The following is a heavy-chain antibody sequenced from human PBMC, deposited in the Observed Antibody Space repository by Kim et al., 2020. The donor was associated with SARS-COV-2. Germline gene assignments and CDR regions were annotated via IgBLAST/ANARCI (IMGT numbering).Heavy chain of an antibody. V-gene: IGHV4-34*01. D-gene: IGHD3-16*01. CDR3: ASQRLGDFDY. Sequence: STNYNPSLKSRVTISVDTSTNQFSLELSAVTAADTAVYYCASQRLGDFDYWGQGTLVTVSS. CDR2: ST. J-gene: IGHJ4*02.